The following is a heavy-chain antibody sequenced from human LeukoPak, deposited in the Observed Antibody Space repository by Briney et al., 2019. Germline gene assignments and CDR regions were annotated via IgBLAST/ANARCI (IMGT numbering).Heavy chain of an antibody. Sequence: SETLSLACTVSGGSIYNTTFYWGWIRQPPGKGLEWIGRMYYDGSTYHNPSLKSRVTISVDTSNNQFSLKLTSVTAADTAVYFCARRSDSGSDDGEDYFDYWGQGTLVTVSS. J-gene: IGHJ4*02. D-gene: IGHD1-26*01. V-gene: IGHV4-39*01. CDR2: MYYDGST. CDR3: ARRSDSGSDDGEDYFDY. CDR1: GGSIYNTTFY.